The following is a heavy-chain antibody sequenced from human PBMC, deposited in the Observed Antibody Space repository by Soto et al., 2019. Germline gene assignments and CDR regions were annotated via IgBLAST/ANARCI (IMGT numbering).Heavy chain of an antibody. D-gene: IGHD1-26*01. Sequence: QVQLLQSGAEVKRPGASVNISCKAFGYTFTTYYMHWVRHAPGQGLEWMGIINPTSGSTTYAQSCQGRITMTRNTSTITVYMERNSLRADDTAVYYCARLDIVGPTSVPWGQGTLVTGSS. V-gene: IGHV1-46*01. J-gene: IGHJ5*02. CDR1: GYTFTTYY. CDR3: ARLDIVGPTSVP. CDR2: INPTSGST.